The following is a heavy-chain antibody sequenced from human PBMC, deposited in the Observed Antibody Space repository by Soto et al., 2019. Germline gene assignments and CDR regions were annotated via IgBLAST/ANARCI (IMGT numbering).Heavy chain of an antibody. CDR2: ISHDGSYK. J-gene: IGHJ3*02. D-gene: IGHD1-26*01. Sequence: PGGSLRLSCAASGFSFTTYVMHWVRQAPGKGLEWVAVISHDGSYKYYGDAVKGRFTISRDTSKNAVYLEMDSLRPEDTAVYYCAKGLLAIVGTTLPRDAFNIWGHGTMVTVSS. V-gene: IGHV3-30*18. CDR1: GFSFTTYV. CDR3: AKGLLAIVGTTLPRDAFNI.